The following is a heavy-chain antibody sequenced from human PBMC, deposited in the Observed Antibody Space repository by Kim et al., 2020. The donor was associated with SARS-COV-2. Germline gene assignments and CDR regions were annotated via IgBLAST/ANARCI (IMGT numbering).Heavy chain of an antibody. CDR1: GDSVSSNSAA. Sequence: SQTLSLTCAISGDSVSSNSAAWNWIRQSPSRGLEWRRTHYRSKWYNDYAVSVKSRITINPDTSKNQFSLHLNSVTPEDTAVYYCARVGDSSGFHYWGQGTLVTVSS. J-gene: IGHJ4*02. CDR3: ARVGDSSGFHY. V-gene: IGHV6-1*01. CDR2: THYRSKWYN. D-gene: IGHD3-22*01.